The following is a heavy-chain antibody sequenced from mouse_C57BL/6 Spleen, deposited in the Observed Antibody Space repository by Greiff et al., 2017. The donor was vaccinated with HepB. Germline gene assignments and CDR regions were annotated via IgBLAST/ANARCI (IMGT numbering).Heavy chain of an antibody. CDR2: IYPGDGDT. Sequence: VQLQQSGPELVKPGASVKISCKASGYAFSSSWMNWVKQRPGKGLEWIGRIYPGDGDTNYNGKFKGKATLTADKSSSTAYMQLSSLTAEDSAVYISAREGGYYDDETAYWGQGTLVTGSS. CDR3: AREGGYYDDETAY. D-gene: IGHD2-4*01. CDR1: GYAFSSSW. V-gene: IGHV1-82*01. J-gene: IGHJ3*01.